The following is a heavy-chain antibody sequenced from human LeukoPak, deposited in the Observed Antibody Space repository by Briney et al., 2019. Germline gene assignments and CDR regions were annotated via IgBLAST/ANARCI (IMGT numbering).Heavy chain of an antibody. CDR1: GGSISSGSYY. V-gene: IGHV4-61*02. J-gene: IGHJ4*02. CDR3: ARDGDTAMVL. D-gene: IGHD5-18*01. Sequence: SETLSLTCTVSGGSISSGSYYWSWIRQPAGKGLEWIGRIYTSGSTNYNPSLKSRVTISVDTSKNQFSLKLSSVTAADTAVYYCARDGDTAMVLWGQGTLVTVSS. CDR2: IYTSGST.